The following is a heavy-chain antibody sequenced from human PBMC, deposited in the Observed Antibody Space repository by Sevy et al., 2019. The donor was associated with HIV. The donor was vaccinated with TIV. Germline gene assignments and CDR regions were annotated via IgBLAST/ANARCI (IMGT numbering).Heavy chain of an antibody. CDR3: ARSQHFSGDYADYAFDV. V-gene: IGHV4-39*01. D-gene: IGHD4-17*01. Sequence: SETLSLTCSVSGGSFSNPNYYWGWIRQPPGKGLEWIGSIYYSGATSYNPSLESRVTTSVDTSNNRFSLILTSVTAADTAVYYCARSQHFSGDYADYAFDVWGQGTMVTVSS. CDR1: GGSFSNPNYY. J-gene: IGHJ3*01. CDR2: IYYSGAT.